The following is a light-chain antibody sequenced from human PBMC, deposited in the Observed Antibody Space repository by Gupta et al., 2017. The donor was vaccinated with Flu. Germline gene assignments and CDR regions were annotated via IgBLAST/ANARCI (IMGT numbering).Light chain of an antibody. CDR2: GAF. Sequence: VMTQSPPALSVCRVERATLSCRASQFISSNVAWYQQKPGQPPRLLIHGAFIRAADFPARFSGSGFGTEFTLTISSLQSEDSAVYYCQQYNDWPPLTFGGGTKVEIK. CDR3: QQYNDWPPLT. J-gene: IGKJ4*01. V-gene: IGKV3-15*01. CDR1: QFISSN.